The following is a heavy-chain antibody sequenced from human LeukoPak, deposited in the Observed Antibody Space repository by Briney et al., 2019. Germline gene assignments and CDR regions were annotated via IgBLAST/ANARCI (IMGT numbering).Heavy chain of an antibody. D-gene: IGHD1-14*01. CDR2: NT. V-gene: IGHV4-39*01. CDR3: ARLGYNHWDLDF. Sequence: SSETLSLTCTVSGASISSNTYFWGWIRQPPGRGLEWIGSNTYYNPSLKGRVTIFLDTSKNQFSLKVTSLTAADTAVYYCARLGYNHWDLDFWGQGAQVTVSS. CDR1: GASISSNTYF. J-gene: IGHJ4*02.